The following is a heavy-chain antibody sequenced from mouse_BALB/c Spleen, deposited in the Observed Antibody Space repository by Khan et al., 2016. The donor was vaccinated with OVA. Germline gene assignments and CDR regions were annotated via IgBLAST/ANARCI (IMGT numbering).Heavy chain of an antibody. CDR2: ISSGGSYT. J-gene: IGHJ2*01. D-gene: IGHD2-5*01. CDR3: ARQYSNSFIEY. Sequence: EVELVESRGDLVKPGGSLKFSCAASGFTFSSFGLFWIRQTPDKRLEWVATISSGGSYTYYPDSVKGRFTISRDNAKNTMYLQLSSLKSEDTAMYYCARQYSNSFIEYWGQGTTLTVSS. V-gene: IGHV5-6*01. CDR1: GFTFSSFG.